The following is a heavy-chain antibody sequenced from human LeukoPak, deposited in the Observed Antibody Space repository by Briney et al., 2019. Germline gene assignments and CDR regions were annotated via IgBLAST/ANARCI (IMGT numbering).Heavy chain of an antibody. Sequence: ASVKVSCKASGGTFSSYAISWVRQAPGQGLEWMGWMNPNSGNTGYAQKFQGRVTMTRNTSISTAYMELSSLRSEDTAVYYCARGRATYYDFWSGYYNNWFDPWGQGTLVTVSS. CDR1: GGTFSSYA. CDR3: ARGRATYYDFWSGYYNNWFDP. V-gene: IGHV1-8*02. J-gene: IGHJ5*02. D-gene: IGHD3-3*01. CDR2: MNPNSGNT.